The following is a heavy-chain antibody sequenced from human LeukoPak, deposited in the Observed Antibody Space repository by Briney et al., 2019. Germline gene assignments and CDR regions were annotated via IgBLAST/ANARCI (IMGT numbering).Heavy chain of an antibody. V-gene: IGHV3-30*03. D-gene: IGHD1-7*01. J-gene: IGHJ5*02. CDR1: KFTFSKYW. CDR3: TREGMGTTFSAWFDP. CDR2: ISSDGNIE. Sequence: GGSLRLSCAASKFTFSKYWMSWVRQAPGKGLEWVAVISSDGNIEYYADSVRGRFTVSRDNSKNTMYLQVNSLRAEDTAVYYCTREGMGTTFSAWFDPWGQGTLVTVSS.